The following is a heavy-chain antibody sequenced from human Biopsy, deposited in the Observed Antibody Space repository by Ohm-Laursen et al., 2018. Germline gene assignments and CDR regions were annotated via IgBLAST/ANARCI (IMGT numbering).Heavy chain of an antibody. CDR3: VRDPAARAVAGGGSDS. J-gene: IGHJ5*02. Sequence: SLRLSFPASGFTDFHHYMTWVRPTPGWRLAWVYGISGPGESIYYADSVKGGFSNSRDNSKNILSLQMNGLRDEEAAIYDCVRDPAARAVAGGGSDSWGQGILVTVSS. CDR1: GFTDFHHY. D-gene: IGHD6-19*01. CDR2: ISGPGESI. V-gene: IGHV3-23*01.